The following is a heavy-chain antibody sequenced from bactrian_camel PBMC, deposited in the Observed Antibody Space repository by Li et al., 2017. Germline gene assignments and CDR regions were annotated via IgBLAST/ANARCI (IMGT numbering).Heavy chain of an antibody. CDR3: TKDRSYGTRNWVQST. J-gene: IGHJ4*01. CDR2: IDPGARFP. Sequence: HVQLVESGGGSVPTGGSLRLSCAASTDAWSRSCMGWFRQGPEKKREVVATIDPGARFPAYADSVKGRFKISLDSADNTLYLQMNSLKPEGTAMYYCTKDRSYGTRNWVQSTRGQGTQVTVS. CDR1: TDAWSRSC. D-gene: IGHD7*01. V-gene: IGHV3S54*01.